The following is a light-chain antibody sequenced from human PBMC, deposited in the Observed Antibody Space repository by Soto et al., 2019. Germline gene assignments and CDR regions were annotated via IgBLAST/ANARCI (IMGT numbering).Light chain of an antibody. V-gene: IGKV3-11*01. Sequence: EIVLTQSPATLSLSPGERATLSCRASQSVSSYLAWYQQKPGQALRPLIYDAFNRATGIPARCSGSGSGTDFTLTISSLEPEDFVVYYCQQGSNWTPTFGQGTKV. CDR3: QQGSNWTPT. CDR2: DAF. CDR1: QSVSSY. J-gene: IGKJ1*01.